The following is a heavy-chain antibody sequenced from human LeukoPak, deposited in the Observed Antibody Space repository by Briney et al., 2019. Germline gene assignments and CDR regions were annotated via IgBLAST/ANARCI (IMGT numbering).Heavy chain of an antibody. CDR2: ISYDGSNK. CDR3: ARNSYDYYDTSGYRLDD. V-gene: IGHV3-30*04. Sequence: GGSLRLSCAASGFTFSSYAMHWVRQAPGKGLEWVTLISYDGSNKFYADSVKGRFTISRDNSKNTLYLQMNSLRAEDTAVYYCARNSYDYYDTSGYRLDDWGQGTLVTVSS. CDR1: GFTFSSYA. J-gene: IGHJ4*02. D-gene: IGHD3-22*01.